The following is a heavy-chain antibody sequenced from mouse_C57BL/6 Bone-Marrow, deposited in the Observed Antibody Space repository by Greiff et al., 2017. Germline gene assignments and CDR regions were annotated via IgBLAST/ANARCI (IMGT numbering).Heavy chain of an antibody. Sequence: QVQLQQPGAELVKPGASVKMSCKASGYTFTSYWLTWVKQRPGQGLEWIGDIYPGSGSTNYNEKFKSKATLTVATSSSTAYMQLSSLTSEDSAVYYCARGGYDSTTLFDYWGQGTTLTVSS. V-gene: IGHV1-55*01. J-gene: IGHJ2*01. D-gene: IGHD2-4*01. CDR2: IYPGSGST. CDR3: ARGGYDSTTLFDY. CDR1: GYTFTSYW.